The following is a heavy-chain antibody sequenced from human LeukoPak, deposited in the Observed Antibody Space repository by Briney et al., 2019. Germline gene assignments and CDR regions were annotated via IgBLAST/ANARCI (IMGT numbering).Heavy chain of an antibody. Sequence: ASVKVSCKASGYTFTSYYMHWVRQAPGQGLEWMGIINPSGGSTSYAQKFQGRVTMTRDTYTSTVYMELSSLRSEDTAVYYCARARVQLWPYDYWGQGTLVTVSS. V-gene: IGHV1-46*01. J-gene: IGHJ4*02. CDR3: ARARVQLWPYDY. D-gene: IGHD5-18*01. CDR2: INPSGGST. CDR1: GYTFTSYY.